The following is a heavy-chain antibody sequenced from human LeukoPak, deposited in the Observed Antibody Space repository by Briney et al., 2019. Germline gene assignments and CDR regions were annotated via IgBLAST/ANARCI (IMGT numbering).Heavy chain of an antibody. CDR3: ARDLGSSGWFTFDY. D-gene: IGHD6-19*01. CDR2: ISNSSSTI. CDR1: GFTFSSYS. J-gene: IGHJ4*02. V-gene: IGHV3-48*01. Sequence: PGGSLRLSCAASGFTFSSYSMNWVRQAPGKGLEWVSYISNSSSTIYCADSVKGRFTISRDNAKNSLYLQMNSLRAEDTAVYYCARDLGSSGWFTFDYWGQGTLVTVSS.